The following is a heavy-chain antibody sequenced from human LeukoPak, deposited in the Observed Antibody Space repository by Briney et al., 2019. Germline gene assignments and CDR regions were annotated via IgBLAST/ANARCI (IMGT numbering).Heavy chain of an antibody. D-gene: IGHD3-9*01. Sequence: WGSLRLSCAASGFLFSSYGMHWVRQAPGKGLECVAFIQYDGSNQYYADSVKGRFTISRDNSKNTLYLQMNSLRAEDSAVYYCARGFGGDILTGYTQYYYYYMDVWGKGTTVTISS. CDR1: GFLFSSYG. CDR3: ARGFGGDILTGYTQYYYYYMDV. V-gene: IGHV3-30*02. J-gene: IGHJ6*03. CDR2: IQYDGSNQ.